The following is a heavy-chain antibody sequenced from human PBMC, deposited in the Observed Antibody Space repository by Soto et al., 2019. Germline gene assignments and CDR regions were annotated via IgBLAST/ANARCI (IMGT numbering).Heavy chain of an antibody. CDR1: GYTFTSYD. CDR2: MNPNSGNT. V-gene: IGHV1-8*01. D-gene: IGHD6-19*01. J-gene: IGHJ6*02. CDR3: ARGYPQWLVRYYYYGMDV. Sequence: QVQLVQSGAEVKKPGASVKVSCKASGYTFTSYDINWVRQATGQGLEWMGWMNPNSGNTGYAQKFQGRVTMTRNTSISTAYMELSRLRSEDTAVYYCARGYPQWLVRYYYYGMDVWGQGTTVTVSS.